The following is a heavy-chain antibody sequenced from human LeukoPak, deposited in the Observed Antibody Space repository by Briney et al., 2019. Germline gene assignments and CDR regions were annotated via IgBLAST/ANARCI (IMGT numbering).Heavy chain of an antibody. D-gene: IGHD2-15*01. CDR2: INHSGST. V-gene: IGHV4-34*01. Sequence: PSETLSLTCAVYGGSFSGYYWSWIRQPPGKGLEWIGEINHSGSTNYNPSLKGRVTISVDTSKNQFSLKLSSVTAADTAVYYCARSRIGSYYYYYGMDVWGQGTPVTVSS. J-gene: IGHJ6*02. CDR3: ARSRIGSYYYYYGMDV. CDR1: GGSFSGYY.